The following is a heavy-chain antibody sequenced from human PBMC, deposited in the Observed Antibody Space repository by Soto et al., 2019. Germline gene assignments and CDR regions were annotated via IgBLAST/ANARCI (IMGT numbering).Heavy chain of an antibody. CDR2: MNPNSGNT. Sequence: QVQLVQSGAEVKKPGASVKVSCKASGYTFTSYDINWVRQATGQGLEWMGWMNPNSGNTGYAQKFQGRVTMTRNTSISTAYMALSSLRSEDTAVYYCARWHDLGELYLFDYWGQGTLVTVSS. CDR3: ARWHDLGELYLFDY. CDR1: GYTFTSYD. V-gene: IGHV1-8*01. D-gene: IGHD3-16*01. J-gene: IGHJ4*02.